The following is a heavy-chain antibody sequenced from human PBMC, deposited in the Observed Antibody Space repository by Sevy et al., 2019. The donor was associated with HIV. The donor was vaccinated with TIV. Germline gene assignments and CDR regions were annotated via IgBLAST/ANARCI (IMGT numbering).Heavy chain of an antibody. J-gene: IGHJ4*02. D-gene: IGHD5-18*01. Sequence: ASVKVSCKASGYTFTGYYMHWVRQAPGQGLEWMGRINLNSGGTNYAQKFQGRVTMTRDTSISTAYMELSRLTSDDTAVYYCAGGYSYGYGFFDYWGQGTLVTVSS. CDR3: AGGYSYGYGFFDY. CDR2: INLNSGGT. CDR1: GYTFTGYY. V-gene: IGHV1-2*06.